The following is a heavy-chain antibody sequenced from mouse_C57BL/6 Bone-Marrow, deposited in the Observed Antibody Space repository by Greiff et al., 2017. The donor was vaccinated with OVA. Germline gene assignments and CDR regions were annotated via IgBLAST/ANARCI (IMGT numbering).Heavy chain of an antibody. D-gene: IGHD1-1*01. Sequence: EVKLMESGPGLVKPSQSLSLTCSVTGYSITSGYYWNWIRQFPGNKLAWMGYISYDGSNNYNPSLKNRISITRDTSKNQFFLKLNSVTTEDTATYYCAREGYGSSYGFAYWGQGTLVTVSA. CDR3: AREGYGSSYGFAY. V-gene: IGHV3-6*01. J-gene: IGHJ3*01. CDR1: GYSITSGYY. CDR2: ISYDGSN.